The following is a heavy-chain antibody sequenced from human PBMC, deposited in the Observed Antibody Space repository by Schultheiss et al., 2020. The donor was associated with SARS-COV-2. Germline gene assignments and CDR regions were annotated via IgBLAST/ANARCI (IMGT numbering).Heavy chain of an antibody. J-gene: IGHJ4*02. D-gene: IGHD3-22*01. CDR1: GGSFSGYY. Sequence: SETLSLTCAVYGGSFSGYYWSWIRQPPGKGLEWIGEINNSGSTNYNPSLKSRVTISVDTSKNQFSLKLSSVTAADTAVYYCATGRRVYYYDSSGSFDYWGQGTLVTVSS. V-gene: IGHV4-34*01. CDR3: ATGRRVYYYDSSGSFDY. CDR2: INNSGST.